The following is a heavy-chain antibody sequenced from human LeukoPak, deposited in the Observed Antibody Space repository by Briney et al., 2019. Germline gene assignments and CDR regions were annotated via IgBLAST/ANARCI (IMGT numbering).Heavy chain of an antibody. V-gene: IGHV3-23*01. J-gene: IGHJ3*02. CDR3: AKGRAETTGTFDI. D-gene: IGHD1-1*01. Sequence: GGSLRLSCAASGLTFSDYVMSWVRQAPGKGLEWVSGISVSAGSTHYADSVKGRFSISRDNSKNTLYLEMNSLRAEDTAVYHCAKGRAETTGTFDIWGQGTMVTVSS. CDR2: ISVSAGST. CDR1: GLTFSDYV.